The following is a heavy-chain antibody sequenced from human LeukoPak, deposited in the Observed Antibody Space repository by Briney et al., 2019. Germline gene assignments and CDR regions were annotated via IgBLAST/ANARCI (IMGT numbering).Heavy chain of an antibody. CDR1: GFTFSSYS. V-gene: IGHV3-21*01. CDR3: ARDRAVEMATIFDY. J-gene: IGHJ4*02. CDR2: ISSSSSYI. Sequence: GGSLRLSCAASGFTFSSYSMNWVRQAPGKGLEWVSSISSSSSYIYYADSVKGRFTISRDNAKNSLYLQMNSLRAEDTTVYYCARDRAVEMATIFDYWGQGTLVTVSS. D-gene: IGHD5-24*01.